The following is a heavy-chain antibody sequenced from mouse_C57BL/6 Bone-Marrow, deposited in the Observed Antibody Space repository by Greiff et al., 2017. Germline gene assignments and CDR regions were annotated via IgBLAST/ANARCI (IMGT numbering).Heavy chain of an antibody. CDR2: INPSSGYT. J-gene: IGHJ2*01. D-gene: IGHD2-2*01. V-gene: IGHV1-7*01. CDR3: ASRLWLRPLDY. Sequence: QVQLQQSGAELAKPGASVKLSCKASGYTFTSYWMHWVKQRPGQGLEWIGYINPSSGYTKYNQKFKDTATLTADKSSSTTYMQLSILTYEDSAVYYCASRLWLRPLDYWGKGTTLTVSS. CDR1: GYTFTSYW.